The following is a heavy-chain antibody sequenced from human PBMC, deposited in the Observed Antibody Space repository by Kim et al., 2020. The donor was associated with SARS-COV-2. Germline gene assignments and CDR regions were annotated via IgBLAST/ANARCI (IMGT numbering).Heavy chain of an antibody. Sequence: GGSLRLSCAASGFTFSDYYMTWIRQAPGKGLEWLSYISGDGINTYYADSVRGRFTISRDNARNSLYLQMNSLTSEDTAVYYCVKDRKTSSSFFDNWGQGALVILSS. CDR1: GFTFSDYY. CDR2: ISGDGINT. V-gene: IGHV3-11*04. CDR3: VKDRKTSSSFFDN. J-gene: IGHJ5*02. D-gene: IGHD6-6*01.